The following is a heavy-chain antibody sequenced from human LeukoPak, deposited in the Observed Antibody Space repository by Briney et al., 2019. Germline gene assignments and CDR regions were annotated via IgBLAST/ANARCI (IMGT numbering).Heavy chain of an antibody. D-gene: IGHD3-10*01. V-gene: IGHV3-15*01. CDR1: GFTFSDAW. Sequence: GGSLRLSCAASGFTFSDAWMSWVRQAPGKGLEWVGRIKSKTDGGTIDYAAPVKGRFTISRDDSKNTLYLQMNGLKSEDTAVYYCSSLAMIRGVMPFDYWGQGTLVTDSS. J-gene: IGHJ4*02. CDR2: IKSKTDGGTI. CDR3: SSLAMIRGVMPFDY.